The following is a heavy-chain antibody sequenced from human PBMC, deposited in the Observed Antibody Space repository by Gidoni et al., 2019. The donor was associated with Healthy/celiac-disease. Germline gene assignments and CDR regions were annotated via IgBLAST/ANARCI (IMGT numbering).Heavy chain of an antibody. CDR3: ARDGRVGATRGYYFDY. V-gene: IGHV1-69*01. CDR1: GVTFSSYA. D-gene: IGHD1-26*01. CDR2: IIPIFGTA. J-gene: IGHJ4*02. Sequence: QLVQSGAEVKKPGSSVKVSCKASGVTFSSYAISWVRQAPGQGLEWMGGIIPIFGTANYAQKFQGRCTITADESTSTAYMELSSLRSEDTAVYYCARDGRVGATRGYYFDYWGQGTLVTVSS.